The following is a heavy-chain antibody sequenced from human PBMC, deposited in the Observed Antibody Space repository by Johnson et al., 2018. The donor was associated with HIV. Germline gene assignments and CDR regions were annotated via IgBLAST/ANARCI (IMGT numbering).Heavy chain of an antibody. CDR1: GFTFSSYA. CDR3: ARDAPNFFHSSGVRDDAFDI. CDR2: IYSGGST. Sequence: EVQLVESGGGLVQPGGSLRLSCASSGFTFSSYAMSWVRQAPGKGLEWVSVIYSGGSTYYADSVKGRFTISRDNSKNTLYLQMNSLRAEDTAVYYCARDAPNFFHSSGVRDDAFDIWGPGTMVTVSS. D-gene: IGHD3-22*01. J-gene: IGHJ3*02. V-gene: IGHV3-66*01.